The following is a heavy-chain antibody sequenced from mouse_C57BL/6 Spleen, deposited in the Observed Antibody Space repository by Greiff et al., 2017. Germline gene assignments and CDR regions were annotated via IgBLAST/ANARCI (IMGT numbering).Heavy chain of an antibody. V-gene: IGHV1-54*01. Sequence: QVQLQQSGAELVRPGTSVKVSCKASGYAFTNYLIEWVKQRPGQGLEWIGVINPGSGGTNYNEKFKGKATLTADKSSSTAYMQLSSLTSEDSAVYFCARGHYGNYGAMDYWGQGTSVTVSS. J-gene: IGHJ4*01. CDR3: ARGHYGNYGAMDY. D-gene: IGHD2-1*01. CDR2: INPGSGGT. CDR1: GYAFTNYL.